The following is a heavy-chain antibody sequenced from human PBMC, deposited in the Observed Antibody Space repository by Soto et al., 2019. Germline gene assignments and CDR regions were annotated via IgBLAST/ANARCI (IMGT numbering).Heavy chain of an antibody. J-gene: IGHJ4*02. V-gene: IGHV1-24*01. D-gene: IGHD6-19*01. CDR2: FDPEDGET. CDR3: ATFGGSSGWYFFDY. CDR1: GYTLSELS. Sequence: GASVNVSCKVSGYTLSELSVHWVRQAPGKGLEWMGGFDPEDGETIYAQKFQGRVTMTEDTSTDTAYMELSSLRSEDTAVYYCATFGGSSGWYFFDYWGQGTLVTVSS.